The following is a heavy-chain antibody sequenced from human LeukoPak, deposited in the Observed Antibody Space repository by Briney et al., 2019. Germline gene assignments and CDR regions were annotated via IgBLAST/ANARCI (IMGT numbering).Heavy chain of an antibody. Sequence: GGSLRLSCAASGFTFSSCGMTWVRQAPGRGLEWVSSISGSDDGTYYADSVKGRFTISRDNSKNTLYLQMNSLRAEDTAVYYCAKRGPIYSSSPGNYFDYWGQGTLVTVSS. V-gene: IGHV3-23*01. CDR3: AKRGPIYSSSPGNYFDY. J-gene: IGHJ4*02. CDR2: ISGSDDGT. D-gene: IGHD6-6*01. CDR1: GFTFSSCG.